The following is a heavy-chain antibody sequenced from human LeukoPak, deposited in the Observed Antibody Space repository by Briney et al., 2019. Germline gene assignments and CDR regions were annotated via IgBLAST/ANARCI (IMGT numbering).Heavy chain of an antibody. J-gene: IGHJ4*03. V-gene: IGHV3-30*18. CDR1: GFSFSSHG. CDR3: AKALMAGYFDY. D-gene: IGHD5-24*01. Sequence: GGSLRLSCAASGFSFSSHGMHWVRQAPGKGLEWVAVISYDGNNQYYADSVKGRFTISRDNSKNTLYLQMNSLRAEDTALYYCAKALMAGYFDYWGQGTLVTVSS. CDR2: ISYDGNNQ.